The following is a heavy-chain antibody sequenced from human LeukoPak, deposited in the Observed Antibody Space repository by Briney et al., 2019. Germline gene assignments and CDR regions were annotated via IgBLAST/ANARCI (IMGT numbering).Heavy chain of an antibody. Sequence: SVKVSCKVSGGTFSSYAISWVRQAPGQGLEWMGGIIPIFGTANYAQKFQGRVTITADESTSTAYMELSSLRSEDTAVYYCARDRLSARDRDAAADNYYYGMDVWGQGTTVTVSS. J-gene: IGHJ6*02. CDR1: GGTFSSYA. V-gene: IGHV1-69*01. D-gene: IGHD6-13*01. CDR3: ARDRLSARDRDAAADNYYYGMDV. CDR2: IIPIFGTA.